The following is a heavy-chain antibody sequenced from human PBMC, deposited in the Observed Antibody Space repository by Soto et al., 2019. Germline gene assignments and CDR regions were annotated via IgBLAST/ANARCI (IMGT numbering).Heavy chain of an antibody. CDR3: GGYSSEGIWS. V-gene: IGHV3-64*01. J-gene: IGHJ5*02. CDR2: ISSNGGTT. D-gene: IGHD3-22*01. CDR1: GFTFSSDS. Sequence: EVQRVESGGGLVPPGGSLRLSCAAYGFTFSSDSMHWVRQAPGKGLEYVSAISSNGGTTSYAHSVKDRFTISRDKSKNMLYLQMGSLNAEDKAVYYSGGYSSEGIWSWGQRTLVTVS.